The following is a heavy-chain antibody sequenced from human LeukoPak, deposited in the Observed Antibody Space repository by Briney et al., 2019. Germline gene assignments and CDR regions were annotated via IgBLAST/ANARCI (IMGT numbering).Heavy chain of an antibody. CDR2: INPSSGGT. CDR3: ASTRGAYYFDY. V-gene: IGHV1-2*02. D-gene: IGHD2-15*01. CDR1: GYTFTGYY. Sequence: ASVKVSCKVSGYTFTGYYIHWVRQAPGQGLEWMGWINPSSGGTNYAQNFQGRVTMTRDTSISTAYMELSRLSSDDTAVYSCASTRGAYYFDYWGQGTLVTVSS. J-gene: IGHJ4*02.